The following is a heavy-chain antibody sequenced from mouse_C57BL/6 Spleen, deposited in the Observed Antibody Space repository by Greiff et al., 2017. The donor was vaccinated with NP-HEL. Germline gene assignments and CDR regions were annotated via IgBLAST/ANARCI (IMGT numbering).Heavy chain of an antibody. J-gene: IGHJ2*01. CDR3: AREGAGTVYFDY. CDR2: ISDGGSYT. V-gene: IGHV5-4*01. Sequence: EVQVVESGGGLVKPGGSLKLSCAASGFTFSSYAMSWVRQTPEKRLEWVATISDGGSYTYYLDTVKGRFTISRDNAKNNLYLQMSHLKSEDTAMYYCAREGAGTVYFDYWGQGTTLTVSS. CDR1: GFTFSSYA. D-gene: IGHD4-1*01.